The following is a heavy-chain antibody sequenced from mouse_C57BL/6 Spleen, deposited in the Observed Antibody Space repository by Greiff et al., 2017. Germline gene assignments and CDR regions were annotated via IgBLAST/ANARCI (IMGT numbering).Heavy chain of an antibody. CDR3: ARGSGYGDYYAMDY. J-gene: IGHJ4*01. D-gene: IGHD3-2*02. CDR2: IYPRDGST. Sequence: VHLVESDAELVKPGASVKISCKVSGYTFTDHTIHWMKQRPEQGLEWIGCIYPRDGSTKYNEKFKGKATLTADKSSSTAYMQLNSLTSEDSAVXFCARGSGYGDYYAMDYWGQGTSVTVSS. V-gene: IGHV1-78*01. CDR1: GYTFTDHT.